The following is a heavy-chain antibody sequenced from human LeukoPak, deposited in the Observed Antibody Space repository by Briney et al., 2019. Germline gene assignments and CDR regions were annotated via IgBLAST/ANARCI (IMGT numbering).Heavy chain of an antibody. CDR2: ISIGGDTT. Sequence: QPGGSLRLSCAASVFTFSSHGMCWVRQAPGRGLEWVSSISIGGDTTYSDSVQGRFTISRDNSKNTLYLQLDSLRAEDTAIYYCAKEIRPNDCWGQGTLVTVSS. V-gene: IGHV3-23*01. J-gene: IGHJ4*02. CDR3: AKEIRPNDC. CDR1: VFTFSSHG. D-gene: IGHD4-17*01.